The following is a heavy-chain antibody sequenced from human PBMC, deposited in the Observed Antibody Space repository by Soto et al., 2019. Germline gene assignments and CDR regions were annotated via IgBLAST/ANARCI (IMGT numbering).Heavy chain of an antibody. Sequence: SVKVSCKASGGTFTTYGLSWLRQAPGQGLEWMGEIIPVFGTANYPQKFQGRVTITAEDTTNTAYMELSSLRSEDTAAYYCARGPHNTGCYRGGWFDPWGQGSLVTVSS. J-gene: IGHJ5*02. CDR1: GGTFTTYG. V-gene: IGHV1-69*13. D-gene: IGHD3-9*01. CDR3: ARGPHNTGCYRGGWFDP. CDR2: IIPVFGTA.